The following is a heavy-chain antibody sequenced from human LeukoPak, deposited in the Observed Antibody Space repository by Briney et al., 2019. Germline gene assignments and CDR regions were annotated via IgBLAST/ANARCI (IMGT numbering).Heavy chain of an antibody. CDR2: INHSGST. J-gene: IGHJ4*02. Sequence: SETLSLTCAAYGGSFSGYYWSWIRQPPGKGLEWIGEINHSGSTNYNPSLKSRVTISVDTSKNQFSLKLSSVTAADTAVYYCARGFYYGSGSYYKYWGQGTLVTVSS. D-gene: IGHD3-10*01. CDR1: GGSFSGYY. CDR3: ARGFYYGSGSYYKY. V-gene: IGHV4-34*01.